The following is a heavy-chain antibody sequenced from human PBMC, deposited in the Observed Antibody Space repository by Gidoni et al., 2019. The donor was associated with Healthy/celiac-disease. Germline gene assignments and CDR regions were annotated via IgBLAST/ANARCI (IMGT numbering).Heavy chain of an antibody. V-gene: IGHV1-46*02. D-gene: IGHD5-12*01. CDR3: APSRDGYKSPFDS. J-gene: IGHJ4*02. Sequence: QVQLVQSGAEVKKPGASVKVSCKASGYTFNRYYMHWVRQAPGQGLEWMGIINPGGDSTTYTQKFQGRVTMTRDTSTGTVFMELSSLRSEDTAVYYCAPSRDGYKSPFDSWGQGTLVTVSS. CDR1: GYTFNRYY. CDR2: INPGGDST.